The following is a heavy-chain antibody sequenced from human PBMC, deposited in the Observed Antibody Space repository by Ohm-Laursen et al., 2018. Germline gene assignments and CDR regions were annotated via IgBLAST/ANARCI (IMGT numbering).Heavy chain of an antibody. Sequence: PTQTLTLTCTFSGFSLSTSGMCVSWIRQPPGKALEWLARIDWDDDKYYSTSLKTRLTISKDTSKNQVVLTMTNMDPVDTATYYCARSSSCPYPEDYWGQGTLVTVSS. J-gene: IGHJ4*02. V-gene: IGHV2-70*11. CDR1: GFSLSTSGMC. CDR2: IDWDDDK. CDR3: ARSSSCPYPEDY. D-gene: IGHD2-2*01.